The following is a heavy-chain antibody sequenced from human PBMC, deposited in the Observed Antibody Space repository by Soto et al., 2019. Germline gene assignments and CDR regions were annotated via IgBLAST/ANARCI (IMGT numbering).Heavy chain of an antibody. CDR2: IKQDGSEK. J-gene: IGHJ4*02. V-gene: IGHV3-7*03. CDR1: GFTFSSYW. D-gene: IGHD6-13*01. CDR3: AREWGSSSWFFDY. Sequence: GESLKISCAASGFTFSSYWMSWVRQAPGKGLEWVANIKQDGSEKYYVDSVKGRFTISRDNAKNSLYLQMNSLRAEDTAVYYCAREWGSSSWFFDYWGQGTLVTVSS.